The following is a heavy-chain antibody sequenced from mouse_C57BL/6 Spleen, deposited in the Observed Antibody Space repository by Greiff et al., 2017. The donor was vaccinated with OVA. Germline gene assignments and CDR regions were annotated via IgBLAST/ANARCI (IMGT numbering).Heavy chain of an antibody. Sequence: QVHVKQSGAELVRPGTSVKMSCKASGYTFTNYWIGWAKQRPGHGLEWIGDIYPGGGYTNYNEKFKGKATLTADKSSSTAYMQFSSLTSEDSAIYYCAREHGYFDYWGQGTTLTVSS. CDR1: GYTFTNYW. CDR3: AREHGYFDY. V-gene: IGHV1-63*01. CDR2: IYPGGGYT. J-gene: IGHJ2*01.